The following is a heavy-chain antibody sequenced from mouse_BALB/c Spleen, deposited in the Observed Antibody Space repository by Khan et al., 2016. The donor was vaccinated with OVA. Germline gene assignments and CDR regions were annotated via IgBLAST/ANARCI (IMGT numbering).Heavy chain of an antibody. V-gene: IGHV5-17*02. CDR1: GFTFSSFG. CDR3: ATYGWWG. Sequence: EVQLLESGGGLVQPGGSRKLSCAASGFTFSSFGMHWVRQAPEKGLEWVAYISSGSSTIYYADTVKGRFTISRDNPKNTLFLQMTSLRSEDTAMYYCATYGWWGGGAGATVTVSS. J-gene: IGHJ1*01. CDR2: ISSGSSTI. D-gene: IGHD1-1*02.